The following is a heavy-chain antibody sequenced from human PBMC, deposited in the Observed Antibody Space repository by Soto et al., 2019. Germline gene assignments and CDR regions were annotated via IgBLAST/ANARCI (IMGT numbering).Heavy chain of an antibody. CDR3: ARDPLYCSSTSCYSDAFDI. J-gene: IGHJ3*02. V-gene: IGHV3-33*01. CDR1: GFTFSSYG. CDR2: IWYDGSNK. Sequence: QVRLVESGGGVVQPGRSLRLSCAASGFTFSSYGMHWVRQAPGKGLEWVAVIWYDGSNKYYADSVKGRFTISRDNSKNTLYLQMNSLRAEDTAVYYCARDPLYCSSTSCYSDAFDIWGQGTMVTVSS. D-gene: IGHD2-2*01.